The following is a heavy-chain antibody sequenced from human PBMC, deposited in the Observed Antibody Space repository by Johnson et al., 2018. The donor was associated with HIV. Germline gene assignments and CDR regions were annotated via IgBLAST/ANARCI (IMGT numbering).Heavy chain of an antibody. CDR1: GFTFSNAW. J-gene: IGHJ3*02. D-gene: IGHD1-1*01. Sequence: VQLVESGGGLVKPGGSLRLSCAASGFTFSNAWMSWVRQAPGKGLEWVCRIKSKTDGGTTDYAAPVKGRFTIARDDSKNTLYLQMNSLKTEDTAVYYCTSGGWNGGANIWGQGTLVTVSS. CDR2: IKSKTDGGTT. V-gene: IGHV3-15*01. CDR3: TSGGWNGGANI.